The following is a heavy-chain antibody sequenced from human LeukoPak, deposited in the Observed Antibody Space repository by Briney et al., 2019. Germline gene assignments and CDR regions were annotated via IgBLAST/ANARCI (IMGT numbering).Heavy chain of an antibody. CDR1: GGSINYYY. D-gene: IGHD3-22*01. V-gene: IGHV4-59*01. CDR3: ARDSRSSDTSGYYYSHYYMDV. Sequence: SETLSLTCTVSGGSINYYYWSWSRQPPGKGLEYIGYIYSSGSTNYNPSLKSRVTMSVDTSKNQFSLKLSSVTAADTAVYYCARDSRSSDTSGYYYSHYYMDVWGKGTTVTVSS. CDR2: IYSSGST. J-gene: IGHJ6*03.